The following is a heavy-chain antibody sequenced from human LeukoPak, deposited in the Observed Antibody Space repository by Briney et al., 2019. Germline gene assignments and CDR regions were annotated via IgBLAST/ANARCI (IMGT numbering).Heavy chain of an antibody. CDR2: IKQDGSEK. CDR3: ATGYSSGWYFYFQH. V-gene: IGHV3-7*01. Sequence: SLGSPRLSSEASGLTFNKHWMTWVRQAPGKGLEWVANIKQDGSEKNYVDSVKGRFTISRDNAKNSLSLRMNSLSAEDTAVYYCATGYSSGWYFYFQHWGQGSLVSVSS. CDR1: GLTFNKHW. D-gene: IGHD6-19*01. J-gene: IGHJ1*01.